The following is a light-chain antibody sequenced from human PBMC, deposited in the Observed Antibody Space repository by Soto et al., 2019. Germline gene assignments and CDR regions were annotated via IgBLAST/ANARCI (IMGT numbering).Light chain of an antibody. J-gene: IGKJ1*01. CDR2: GAS. CDR3: QQTYNTPRT. CDR1: QNINTY. V-gene: IGKV1-39*01. Sequence: DILLTQSPSSLSASVGDRVTITCRASQNINTYLHWYQQKPGRAPNLLISGASVLLSGVPSRFVGSGSGTEFTLIVTSLQPDDFATYYCQQTYNTPRTFGQGTNVEAK.